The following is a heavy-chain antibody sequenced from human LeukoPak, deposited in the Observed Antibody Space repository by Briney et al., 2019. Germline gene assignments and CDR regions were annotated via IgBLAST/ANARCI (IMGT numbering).Heavy chain of an antibody. CDR3: ARDPSGSYYYY. CDR2: IWYDGSNK. CDR1: GFAFSSCG. D-gene: IGHD1-26*01. V-gene: IGHV3-33*01. Sequence: GGSLRLSCAASGFAFSSCGMHWVRQAPGKGLEWVAVIWYDGSNKYYADSVKGRFTISRDNSKNTLYLQMNSLRAEDTAVYYCARDPSGSYYYYWGQGTLVTVSS. J-gene: IGHJ4*02.